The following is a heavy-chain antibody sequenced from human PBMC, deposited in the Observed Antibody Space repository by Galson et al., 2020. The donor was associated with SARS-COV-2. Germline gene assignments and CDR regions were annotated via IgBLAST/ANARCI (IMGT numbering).Heavy chain of an antibody. J-gene: IGHJ5*01. CDR2: IYPQDSDT. V-gene: IGHV5-51*01. CDR3: ARSMTRSSHDILLDS. Sequence: GESLKLYCQGSGDSFTNKWIRRVRQMPGQGLEWVGVIYPQDSDTSYSSSLQGQVTISGDKSISTAYLHWSSLKASDTAMYYCARSMTRSSHDILLDSWGQGAQVTVSS. CDR1: GDSFTNKW. D-gene: IGHD6-6*01.